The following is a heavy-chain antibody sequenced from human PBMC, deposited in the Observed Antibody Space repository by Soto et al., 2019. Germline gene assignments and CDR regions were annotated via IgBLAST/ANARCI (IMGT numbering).Heavy chain of an antibody. CDR3: AKAGEYNYALDH. CDR2: VKRNGREK. J-gene: IGHJ4*02. Sequence: GGLRLSCAASGFTFSSYWMSWVRQAPGKGLEWVANVKRNGREKHYADSVKGRFTVSRDNAKNSLYLEMTSLRANDTALYFCAKAGEYNYALDHWGQGILVTVSS. V-gene: IGHV3-7*03. D-gene: IGHD2-2*01. CDR1: GFTFSSYW.